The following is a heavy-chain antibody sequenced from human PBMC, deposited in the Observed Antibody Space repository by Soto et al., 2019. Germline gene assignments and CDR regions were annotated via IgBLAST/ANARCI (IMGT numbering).Heavy chain of an antibody. CDR3: TTGLVKGRGAFDI. V-gene: IGHV3-15*07. J-gene: IGHJ3*02. D-gene: IGHD2-21*01. Sequence: GGSLRLSWAASGFTFSNAWMNWVRQAPGKGLEWVGRIKSKTDGGTTDYAAPVKGRFTISRDDSKNTLYLQMNSLKTEDTAVYYCTTGLVKGRGAFDIWGQGTMVTVSS. CDR2: IKSKTDGGTT. CDR1: GFTFSNAW.